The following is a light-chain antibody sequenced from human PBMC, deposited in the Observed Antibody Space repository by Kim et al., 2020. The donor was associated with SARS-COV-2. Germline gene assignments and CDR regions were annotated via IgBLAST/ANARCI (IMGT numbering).Light chain of an antibody. V-gene: IGLV2-23*01. Sequence: PGQSITISCTGTSSDVGRYNLVSWYQQHPGKAPKLMIYEGSKRPSGVSNRFSGSKSGNTASLTISGLQAEDEADYYCCSYAGSYWVFGGGTKLTVL. CDR1: SSDVGRYNL. J-gene: IGLJ3*02. CDR2: EGS. CDR3: CSYAGSYWV.